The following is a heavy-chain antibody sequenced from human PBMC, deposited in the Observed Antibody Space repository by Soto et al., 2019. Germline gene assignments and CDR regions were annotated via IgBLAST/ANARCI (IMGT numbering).Heavy chain of an antibody. D-gene: IGHD4-17*01. CDR2: INYRGNT. CDR1: SGYVSDHW. CDR3: ARRVTVTYYFDF. Sequence: SETLSLTYADYSGYVSDHWWSWIRQPPGKGLEWIGEINYRGNTNYDPSLKSRVTISVDTSKNQFSLKLTSVTAADTAVYYCARRVTVTYYFDFWAQGTLVTVS. J-gene: IGHJ4*02. V-gene: IGHV4-34*01.